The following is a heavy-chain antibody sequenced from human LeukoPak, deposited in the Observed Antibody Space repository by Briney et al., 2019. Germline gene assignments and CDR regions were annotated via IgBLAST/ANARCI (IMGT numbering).Heavy chain of an antibody. CDR2: IYYSGST. CDR3: ARGVDDAFDI. Sequence: SETLSLTCTISGGSVSDYYWSWIRQPPGKGLEWIGYIYYSGSTNYNPSLKSRVTISVDTSKNQFSLKLSSVTAADTAVYYCARGVDDAFDIWGQGTMVTVSS. J-gene: IGHJ3*02. V-gene: IGHV4-59*02. CDR1: GGSVSDYY.